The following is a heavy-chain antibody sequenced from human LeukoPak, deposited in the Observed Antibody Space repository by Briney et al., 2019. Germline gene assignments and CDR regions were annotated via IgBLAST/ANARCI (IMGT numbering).Heavy chain of an antibody. D-gene: IGHD2-2*01. CDR1: GFTFSSYA. CDR3: AKDLAGCSSTSCYYFDY. CDR2: ISGSGGST. Sequence: GGSLRLSCAASGFTFSSYAMSWVRQAPGPGMERVSAISGSGGSTYYADSVKGRFTISRDNSKNTLYLQMNSLRAEDTAVYYCAKDLAGCSSTSCYYFDYWGQGTLVTVSS. J-gene: IGHJ4*02. V-gene: IGHV3-23*01.